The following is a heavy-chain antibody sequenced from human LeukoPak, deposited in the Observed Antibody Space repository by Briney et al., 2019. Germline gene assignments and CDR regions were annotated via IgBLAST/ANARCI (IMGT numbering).Heavy chain of an antibody. CDR2: ISSSSSYI. CDR1: GFTFSSYS. D-gene: IGHD2-15*01. V-gene: IGHV3-21*01. Sequence: PGGSLRLSCAASGFTFSSYSMNWVRQAPGKGLEWVSSISSSSSYIYYADSVKGRFTISRDNAKNLLYLQMNSLRAEDTAVYYCASSRGGYYYYYYGMDVWGQGTTVTVSS. CDR3: ASSRGGYYYYYYGMDV. J-gene: IGHJ6*02.